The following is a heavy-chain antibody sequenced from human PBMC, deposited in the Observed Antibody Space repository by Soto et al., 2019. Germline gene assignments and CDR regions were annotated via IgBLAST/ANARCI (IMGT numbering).Heavy chain of an antibody. Sequence: QVQLVQSGAEVKRPGSSVKVSCKASGDTFNFYSINWVRQAPGVGLEWVGRVNPILSMSNYAQRFQGRVKMTADKSTSTADMELRSLRSEDTASYYCASSYGSGYRAFDYWGQGALVTVSS. J-gene: IGHJ4*02. D-gene: IGHD3-10*01. CDR2: VNPILSMS. CDR3: ASSYGSGYRAFDY. CDR1: GDTFNFYS. V-gene: IGHV1-69*02.